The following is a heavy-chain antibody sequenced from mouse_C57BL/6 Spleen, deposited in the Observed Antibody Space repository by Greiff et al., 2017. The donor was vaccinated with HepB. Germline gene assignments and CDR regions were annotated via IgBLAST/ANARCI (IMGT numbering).Heavy chain of an antibody. D-gene: IGHD2-3*01. CDR1: GYTFTSYT. CDR2: INPSSGYT. CDR3: ARPSVYDGYYLYGLDY. V-gene: IGHV1-4*01. J-gene: IGHJ2*01. Sequence: QVQLQQSGAELARPGASVKMSCKASGYTFTSYTMHWVKQRPGQGLEWIGYINPSSGYTKYNQKFKDKATLTADKSSSTAYMQLSSLTSEDSAVYYCARPSVYDGYYLYGLDYWGQGTTLTVSS.